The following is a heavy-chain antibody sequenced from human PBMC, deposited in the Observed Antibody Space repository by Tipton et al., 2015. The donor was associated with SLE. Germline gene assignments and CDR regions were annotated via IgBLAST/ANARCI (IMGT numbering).Heavy chain of an antibody. CDR3: ARLTPWGYDY. J-gene: IGHJ4*02. Sequence: TLSLTCTVSGGSISNYYWSWIRQPPGKGLEWIGYIYYSGNTNYNPSLKSRVTISVDTPKNQFSLSLISVTAADTAVYYCARLTPWGYDYWGPGMLVTVS. V-gene: IGHV4-59*12. CDR1: GGSISNYY. D-gene: IGHD7-27*01. CDR2: IYYSGNT.